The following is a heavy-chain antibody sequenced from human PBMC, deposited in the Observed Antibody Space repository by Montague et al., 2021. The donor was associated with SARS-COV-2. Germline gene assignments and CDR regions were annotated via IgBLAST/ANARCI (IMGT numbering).Heavy chain of an antibody. CDR2: IYTSGST. CDR3: ARVGGNHYRYLDY. D-gene: IGHD1-26*01. CDR1: GDSVSSEIYY. Sequence: TLSLTCTVSGDSVSSEIYYWSWIRQPAGKGLEWIGRIYTSGSTNYNPSLRSRVTISVDTSKNQFSLGLTSVTAADTAVYYCARVGGNHYRYLDYWGQGTLVTVSS. J-gene: IGHJ4*02. V-gene: IGHV4-61*02.